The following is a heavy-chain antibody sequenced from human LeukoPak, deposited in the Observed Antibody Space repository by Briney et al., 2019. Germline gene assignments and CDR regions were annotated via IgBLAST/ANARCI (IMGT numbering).Heavy chain of an antibody. J-gene: IGHJ4*02. CDR3: ARLKGERFKQQLAPFFDY. CDR1: GGSISSYY. D-gene: IGHD6-13*01. V-gene: IGHV4-59*08. Sequence: SETPSLTCTVSGGSISSYYWSWIRQPPGKGLEWIGYIYYSGSTNYNPSLKSQVTIPVDTSKNQFSLKLSSVTAADTAVYYCARLKGERFKQQLAPFFDYWGQGTLVTVSS. CDR2: IYYSGST.